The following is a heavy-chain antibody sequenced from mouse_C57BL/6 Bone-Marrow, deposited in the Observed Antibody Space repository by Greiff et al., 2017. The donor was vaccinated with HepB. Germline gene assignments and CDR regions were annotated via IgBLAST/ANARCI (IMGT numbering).Heavy chain of an antibody. Sequence: VQLQQSGAELVRPGTSVKMSCKASGYTFTNYWIGWAKQRPGHGLEWIGDIYPGGGYTNYNEKFKGKATLTADKSSSTAYMQFSSLTSEDSAIYYCARGYYGSSYDYYAMDYWGQGTSVTVSS. CDR2: IYPGGGYT. D-gene: IGHD1-1*01. V-gene: IGHV1-63*01. CDR3: ARGYYGSSYDYYAMDY. CDR1: GYTFTNYW. J-gene: IGHJ4*01.